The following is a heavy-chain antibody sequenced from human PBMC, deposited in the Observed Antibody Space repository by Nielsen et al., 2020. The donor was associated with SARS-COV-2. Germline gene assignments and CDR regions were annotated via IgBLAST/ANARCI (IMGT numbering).Heavy chain of an antibody. CDR2: IFYRGNT. CDR1: GGSISSGSHY. CDR3: VRIDMATISVDY. V-gene: IGHV4-61*01. J-gene: IGHJ4*01. D-gene: IGHD5-24*01. Sequence: SETLSLTCIVSGGSISSGSHYWSWIRQPPGKGLEWIGYIFYRGNTNYNPSLKSRVTISVDTSKNQFSLKVNSVTAADTAVYYCVRIDMATISVDYWGHGTLVTVSS.